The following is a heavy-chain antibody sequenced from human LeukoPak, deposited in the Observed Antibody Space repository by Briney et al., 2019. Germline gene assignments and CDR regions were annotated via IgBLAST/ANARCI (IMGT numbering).Heavy chain of an antibody. CDR3: ARHGDFYGSRSFLDCFDP. Sequence: PSETLSLTCTVSGGSISSGDYYWSWIRQPPGKGLEWIGYIYYSGSTYYNPSLKSRVTISVDTSKNQFSLKLSSVTAADTAVYYCARHGDFYGSRSFLDCFDPWGRGTLVTVSS. CDR1: GGSISSGDYY. V-gene: IGHV4-30-4*01. CDR2: IYYSGST. D-gene: IGHD3-10*01. J-gene: IGHJ5*02.